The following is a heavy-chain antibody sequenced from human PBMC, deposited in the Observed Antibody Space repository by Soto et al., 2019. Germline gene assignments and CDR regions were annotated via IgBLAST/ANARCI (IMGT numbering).Heavy chain of an antibody. J-gene: IGHJ4*02. CDR1: SGSISSYY. V-gene: IGHV4-59*01. D-gene: IGHD2-15*01. Sequence: SETLSLTCTVASGSISSYYWSWLRQPPGKGLEWIAYVSYSGNTNYNPSLKSRVTISLDTSKNQFSLKLTSVTPEDTAVYYCARGAGWYADWSQGTLVTVSS. CDR3: ARGAGWYAD. CDR2: VSYSGNT.